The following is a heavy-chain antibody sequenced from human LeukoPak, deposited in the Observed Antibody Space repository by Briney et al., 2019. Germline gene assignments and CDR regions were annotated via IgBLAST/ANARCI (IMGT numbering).Heavy chain of an antibody. V-gene: IGHV3-33*01. CDR1: GFTFSNYG. CDR3: ARNTAQSAFDI. D-gene: IGHD5-18*01. J-gene: IGHJ3*02. CDR2: IWCDGSKK. Sequence: GTSLRLSCAASGFTFSNYGMHWVRQAPGKGLEWLAVIWCDGSKKYYTDSVKGRFTVSRDNSRKMLYLQMNSLRAEDTAVYYCARNTAQSAFDIWGQGTMVTVSS.